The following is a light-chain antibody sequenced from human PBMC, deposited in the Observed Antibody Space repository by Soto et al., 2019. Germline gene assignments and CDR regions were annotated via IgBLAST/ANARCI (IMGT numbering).Light chain of an antibody. CDR1: QSVSSSY. J-gene: IGKJ5*01. CDR2: GAS. V-gene: IGKV3-20*01. Sequence: IVLTQSPGTLSLSQGERATLSCMSSQSVSSSYLAWYQQQPGQAPRLLIYGASTRATAVPDRFSGSGSGTDFTLTITSLQSDDFAVYFCQQYSDWPITFGQGTRLEIK. CDR3: QQYSDWPIT.